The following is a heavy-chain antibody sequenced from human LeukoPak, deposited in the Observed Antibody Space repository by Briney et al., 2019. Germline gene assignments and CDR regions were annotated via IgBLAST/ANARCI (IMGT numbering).Heavy chain of an antibody. CDR3: AREGIYCSGGSCYDY. D-gene: IGHD2-15*01. V-gene: IGHV1-69*05. CDR1: GGTFSSYA. J-gene: IGHJ4*02. CDR2: IIPIFGTA. Sequence: SVKVSCKASGGTFSSYAISWVRQAPGQGLEWMGGIIPIFGTANYAQKFQGRVTITTDESTSTAYMELSSLRSEDTAVYYCAREGIYCSGGSCYDYWGQGTLVTVSS.